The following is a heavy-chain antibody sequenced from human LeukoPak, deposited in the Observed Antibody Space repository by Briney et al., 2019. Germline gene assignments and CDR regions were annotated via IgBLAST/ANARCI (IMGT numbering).Heavy chain of an antibody. Sequence: PGRSLRLSCAASGFTFSSYGMHWVRQAPGKGLEWVAVIWYDGSNKYYADSVKGRFTISRDNSKNTLYLQMNSLRAEDTAVYYCARGDTYSSGTQFDYWGQGTLVTVSS. J-gene: IGHJ4*02. CDR1: GFTFSSYG. CDR2: IWYDGSNK. V-gene: IGHV3-33*01. CDR3: ARGDTYSSGTQFDY. D-gene: IGHD6-19*01.